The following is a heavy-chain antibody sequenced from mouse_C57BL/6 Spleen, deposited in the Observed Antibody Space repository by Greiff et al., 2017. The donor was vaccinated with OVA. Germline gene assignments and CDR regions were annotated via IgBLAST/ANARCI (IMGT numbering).Heavy chain of an antibody. Sequence: DVKLQESGPGLVKPSQSLSLTCSVTGYSITSGYYWNWIRQFPGNKLEWMGYISYDGSNNYNPSLKNRISITRDTSKNQFFLKLNAVTTEDTATYYCARRYGSSPFDYWGQGTTLTVSS. D-gene: IGHD1-1*01. J-gene: IGHJ2*01. CDR3: ARRYGSSPFDY. CDR2: ISYDGSN. CDR1: GYSITSGYY. V-gene: IGHV3-6*01.